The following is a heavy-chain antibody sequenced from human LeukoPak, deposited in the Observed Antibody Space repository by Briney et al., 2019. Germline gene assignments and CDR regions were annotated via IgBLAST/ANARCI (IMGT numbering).Heavy chain of an antibody. D-gene: IGHD6-25*01. J-gene: IGHJ4*02. CDR2: IYYSGST. CDR3: ARNSGRTATGAIDY. V-gene: IGHV4-31*03. Sequence: SQTLSLTCTVSGGYISSGGYYWSWIRQHPGKGLEWIGYIYYSGSTYYNPSLKSRVTISVDTSKNQFSLKLSSVTAADTAVYYCARNSGRTATGAIDYWGQGTLVTVSS. CDR1: GGYISSGGYY.